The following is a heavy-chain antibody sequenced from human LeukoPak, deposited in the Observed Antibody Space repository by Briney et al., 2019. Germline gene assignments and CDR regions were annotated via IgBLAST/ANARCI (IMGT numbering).Heavy chain of an antibody. CDR1: GFTVSSNY. V-gene: IGHV3-53*01. CDR2: IYSGGST. Sequence: GGPLRLSCAASGFTVSSNYMSWVRQAPGKGLEWVSVIYSGGSTYYADSVKGRFTISRDNSKNTLYLQMNSLRAEDTAVYYCARARDYYDSSGYYPPSDAFDIWGQGTMVTVSS. J-gene: IGHJ3*02. CDR3: ARARDYYDSSGYYPPSDAFDI. D-gene: IGHD3-22*01.